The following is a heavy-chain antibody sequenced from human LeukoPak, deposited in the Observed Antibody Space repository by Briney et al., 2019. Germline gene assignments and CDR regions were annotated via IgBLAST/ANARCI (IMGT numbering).Heavy chain of an antibody. V-gene: IGHV3-23*01. J-gene: IGHJ4*02. CDR2: IGGSGGST. CDR1: GFTFSSYD. Sequence: PGGSLRLSCAASGFTFSSYDMSWVRQAPGKGLEWVSGIGGSGGSTYYADSVKGRFTISRDNSKNTLYLQMNSLRAEDTAVYYCAIGGYSYGYSPKYFDYWGQGTLVTVSS. CDR3: AIGGYSYGYSPKYFDY. D-gene: IGHD5-18*01.